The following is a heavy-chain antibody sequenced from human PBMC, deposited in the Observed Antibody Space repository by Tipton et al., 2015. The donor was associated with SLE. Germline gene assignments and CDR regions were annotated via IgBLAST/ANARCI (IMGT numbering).Heavy chain of an antibody. V-gene: IGHV4-30-2*01. D-gene: IGHD4-17*01. CDR3: VYGDWLGLDY. CDR1: GGSISSGDHH. J-gene: IGHJ4*02. Sequence: TLSLTCSVSGGSISSGDHHWNWIRQPPGKGLEWIGEINHSGSTNYNPSLKSRVTITVDTSKNQFSLKLSSVTAADTAVYYCVYGDWLGLDYWGQGTLVTVSS. CDR2: INHSGST.